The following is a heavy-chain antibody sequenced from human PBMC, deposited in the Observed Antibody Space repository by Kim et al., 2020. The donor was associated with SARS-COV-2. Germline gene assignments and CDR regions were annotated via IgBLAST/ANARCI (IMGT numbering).Heavy chain of an antibody. Sequence: ASVKVSCKVSGYTLTGLTINWVRQAPGQGLEWMGGFNPEDGETIYAQKFQGRVTMTEDTSTDTAYMELSSLRSEDTAVYYCATDGIWGRGTLVSVSS. D-gene: IGHD3-3*02. CDR1: GYTLTGLT. V-gene: IGHV1-24*01. CDR2: FNPEDGET. J-gene: IGHJ4*02. CDR3: ATDGI.